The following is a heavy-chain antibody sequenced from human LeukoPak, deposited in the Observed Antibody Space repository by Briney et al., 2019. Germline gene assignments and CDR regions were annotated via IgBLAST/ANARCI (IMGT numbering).Heavy chain of an antibody. CDR3: ADDAFDI. CDR2: IKQDGSEK. CDR1: GFTFNSYA. Sequence: GGSLRLSCAASGFTFNSYAMSWVCQAPGKGLEWVANIKQDGSEKYYVDSVKGRFTISRDNAKNSLYLQMNSLRAEDTAVYYCADDAFDIWGQGAMVTVSS. V-gene: IGHV3-7*01. J-gene: IGHJ3*02.